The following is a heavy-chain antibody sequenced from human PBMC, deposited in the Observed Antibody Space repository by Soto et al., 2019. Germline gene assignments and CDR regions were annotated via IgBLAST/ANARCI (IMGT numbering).Heavy chain of an antibody. D-gene: IGHD3-22*01. CDR3: ARAGYGDSSGTDWLDP. Sequence: PSEKLSLTCTVSGGSMRSGGPSWSWIRQAPGNGLEWVGYICHGGGAYCNPSLKSRVTISVDRSKNQFSLKVGSVTAADTALYYCARAGYGDSSGTDWLDPWGQRTLGTVSS. V-gene: IGHV4-30-2*01. CDR2: ICHGGGA. J-gene: IGHJ5*02. CDR1: GGSMRSGGPS.